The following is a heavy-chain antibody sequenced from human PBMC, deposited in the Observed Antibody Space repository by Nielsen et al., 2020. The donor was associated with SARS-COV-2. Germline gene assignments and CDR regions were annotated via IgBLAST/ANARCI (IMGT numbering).Heavy chain of an antibody. V-gene: IGHV3-53*01. CDR2: IYSGGST. Sequence: LSLTCAASGFTVSSNYMSWVRQAPGKGLEWVSVIYSGGSTYYADSVKGRFTISRDNSKNTLYLQMNSLRAEDTAVYYCARDRIAARPTFGWFDPWGQGTLVTVSS. D-gene: IGHD6-6*01. CDR3: ARDRIAARPTFGWFDP. CDR1: GFTVSSNY. J-gene: IGHJ5*02.